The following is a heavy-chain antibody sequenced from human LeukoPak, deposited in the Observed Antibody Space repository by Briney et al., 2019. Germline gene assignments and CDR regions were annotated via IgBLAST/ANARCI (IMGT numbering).Heavy chain of an antibody. J-gene: IGHJ6*03. Sequence: GRSLRLSCAASGFTLSSFGMHRVRQAPGKGLERVAVISYDGSNKYYADSVKGRFTISRDNSKNTLYLQMNSLRAEDTAVYYCARDRYYAIDVWGKGTTVTVSS. V-gene: IGHV3-30*03. CDR1: GFTLSSFG. D-gene: IGHD3-10*01. CDR3: ARDRYYAIDV. CDR2: ISYDGSNK.